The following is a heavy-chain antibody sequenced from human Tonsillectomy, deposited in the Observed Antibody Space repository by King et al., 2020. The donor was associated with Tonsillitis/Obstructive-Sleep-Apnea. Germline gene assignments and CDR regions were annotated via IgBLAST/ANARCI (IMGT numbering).Heavy chain of an antibody. Sequence: LVESGGGLVQPGRSLRLSCTASGFTFGDYAMSWVRQAPGKGLEWVGFIRSKAYGGTTENAASVKGRFTISRDDSKSIAYLQMNSLKTEDTAVYYCTRDNRDYVWGSYRPVDYWGQGTLVTVSS. CDR2: IRSKAYGGTT. V-gene: IGHV3-49*04. D-gene: IGHD3-16*02. J-gene: IGHJ4*02. CDR1: GFTFGDYA. CDR3: TRDNRDYVWGSYRPVDY.